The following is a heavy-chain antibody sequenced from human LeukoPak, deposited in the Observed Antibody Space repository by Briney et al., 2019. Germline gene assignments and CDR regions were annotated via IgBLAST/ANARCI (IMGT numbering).Heavy chain of an antibody. J-gene: IGHJ3*02. CDR2: TSGSGGST. CDR1: GFTFSSNA. CDR3: ARDLRGLDAFDI. Sequence: GGSLRLSCAASGFTFSSNARSWVRQAPGKGLEWVLATSGSGGSTYYADSVKGRFTTSRDNSKNPLYLPMNQLAAKNTAVYYCARDLRGLDAFDIWGQGTMVTVSS. V-gene: IGHV3-23*01.